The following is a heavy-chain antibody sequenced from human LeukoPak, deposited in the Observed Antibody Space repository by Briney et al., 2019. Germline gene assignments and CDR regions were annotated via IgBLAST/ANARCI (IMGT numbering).Heavy chain of an antibody. CDR3: ARQDYGDPLIDY. D-gene: IGHD4-17*01. Sequence: SETLSLTCTVSGGSISSYYWSWIRQPPGKGLEWIGYIYYSGSTNYNPSLKSRVTISVDTSKNQFSLKLSSETAADTAVYYCARQDYGDPLIDYWGQGTLVTVSS. CDR1: GGSISSYY. J-gene: IGHJ4*02. CDR2: IYYSGST. V-gene: IGHV4-59*08.